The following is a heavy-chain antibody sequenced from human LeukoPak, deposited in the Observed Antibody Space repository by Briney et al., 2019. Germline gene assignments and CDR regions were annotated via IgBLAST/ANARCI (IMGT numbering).Heavy chain of an antibody. Sequence: GGAPRLSCAASGCTSSSYAMSWVRQAPGGGGEWGSGISGSGGSTYYADSVKGRITSSRDNSKNTLYLQMNSLRAKDTAVYYCANKRVAVAGTHYFDYWGQGTLVTVSS. CDR2: ISGSGGST. CDR1: GCTSSSYA. D-gene: IGHD6-19*01. V-gene: IGHV3-23*01. CDR3: ANKRVAVAGTHYFDY. J-gene: IGHJ4*02.